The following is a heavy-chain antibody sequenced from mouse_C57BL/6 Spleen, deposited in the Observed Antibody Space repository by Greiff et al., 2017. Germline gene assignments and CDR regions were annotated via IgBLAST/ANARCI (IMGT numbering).Heavy chain of an antibody. J-gene: IGHJ4*01. CDR1: GYTFTDYE. Sequence: VKVVESGAELVRPGASVTLSCKASGYTFTDYEMHWVKQTPVHGLEWIGAIDPETGGTAYNQKFKGKAILTADKSSSTAYMELRSLTSEDSAVYYCTRWYAMDYWGQGTSVTVSS. CDR2: IDPETGGT. CDR3: TRWYAMDY. V-gene: IGHV1-15*01.